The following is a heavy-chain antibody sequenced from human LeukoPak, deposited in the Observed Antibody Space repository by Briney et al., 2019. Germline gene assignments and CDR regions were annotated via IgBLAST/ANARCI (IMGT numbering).Heavy chain of an antibody. CDR2: INHSGST. CDR3: ASRYVSSEVVIIPTAKNNWFIP. J-gene: IGHJ5*02. CDR1: GGPFSGYY. V-gene: IGHV4-34*01. D-gene: IGHD3-3*01. Sequence: SETLSLTCAVYGGPFSGYYWSWIRQPPGKGLEWIGEINHSGSTNYNPSLKSRVTISVDTSKNQFSLKLSSVTAADTAVYYCASRYVSSEVVIIPTAKNNWFIPWGQGTLVTVSS.